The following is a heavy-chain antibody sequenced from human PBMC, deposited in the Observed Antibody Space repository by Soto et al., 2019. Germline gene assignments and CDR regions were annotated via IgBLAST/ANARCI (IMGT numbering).Heavy chain of an antibody. D-gene: IGHD6-19*01. J-gene: IGHJ4*02. CDR1: GFTFGVFG. CDR3: APTRRSSLLDVADPGIEY. V-gene: IGHV3-30*03. Sequence: GGSLTLSCAASGFTFGVFGLHWVRQPPGKGLEWLSVLSYDGSEEYYYNAGSDRFTITRGNSTNTLFLQMDSLRVDDTGVYYCAPTRRSSLLDVADPGIEYWGQGTLVTVSS. CDR2: LSYDGSEE.